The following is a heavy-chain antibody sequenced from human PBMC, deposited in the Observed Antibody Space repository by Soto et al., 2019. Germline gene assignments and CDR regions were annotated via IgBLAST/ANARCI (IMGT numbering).Heavy chain of an antibody. CDR3: ATGSYYDY. Sequence: EVQLVETGGGLIQPGGSLRLSCAASGCIFRSYEMNWVRQAPGKGLEWVSYISNSGTTIYYADSVKGRFTISRDNAKNSLYLQMNSLRAEDTAIYYCATGSYYDYWGQGALVTVSS. CDR1: GCIFRSYE. V-gene: IGHV3-48*03. CDR2: ISNSGTTI. J-gene: IGHJ4*02. D-gene: IGHD7-27*01.